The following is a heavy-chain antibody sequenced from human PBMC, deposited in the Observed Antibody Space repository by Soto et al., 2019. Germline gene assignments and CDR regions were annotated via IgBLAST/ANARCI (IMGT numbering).Heavy chain of an antibody. D-gene: IGHD5-18*01. J-gene: IGHJ4*02. CDR2: SKSDGSST. CDR3: ARNPGSRYGYFDY. Sequence: HPGGSLRLSCAASEFTWMHWVRQAPGKGLVWVSRSKSDGSSTNYADSVKGRFTISRDNAKNTLYLQMNSLRAEDTAVYYCARNPGSRYGYFDYWGQGAPVTVSS. CDR1: EFTW. V-gene: IGHV3-74*01.